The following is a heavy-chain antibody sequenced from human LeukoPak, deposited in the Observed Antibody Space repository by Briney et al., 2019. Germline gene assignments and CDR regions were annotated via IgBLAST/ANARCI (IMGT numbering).Heavy chain of an antibody. D-gene: IGHD1-1*01. CDR2: IGGSGATI. V-gene: IGHV3-48*03. J-gene: IGHJ6*02. CDR1: GFTFSSFE. Sequence: PGGSLRLSCAASGFTFSSFEMNWVRQAPGKELEWVSYIGGSGATIYYADSVKGRLTMSRDNVKNSLYLQMNSLRAEDTAIYYCARSKTGPTYYYSYYGMDVWGQGTTVTVSS. CDR3: ARSKTGPTYYYSYYGMDV.